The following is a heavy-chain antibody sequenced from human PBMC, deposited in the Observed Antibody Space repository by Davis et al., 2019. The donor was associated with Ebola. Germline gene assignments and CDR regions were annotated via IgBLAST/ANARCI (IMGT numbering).Heavy chain of an antibody. D-gene: IGHD3-10*01. CDR2: INPSGGST. V-gene: IGHV1-69*11. J-gene: IGHJ4*02. CDR1: GGTFSSYA. CDR3: ARGLWSLARNSFHFDY. Sequence: SVKVSCKASGGTFSSYAISWVRQAPGQGLEWMGIINPSGGSTSYAQKFQGRVTITADESTSTAYMELSSLRSEDTAVYYCARGLWSLARNSFHFDYWGQGTLVTVSS.